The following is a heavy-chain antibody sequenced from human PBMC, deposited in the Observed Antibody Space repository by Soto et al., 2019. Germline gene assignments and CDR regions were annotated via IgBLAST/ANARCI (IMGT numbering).Heavy chain of an antibody. CDR2: IIPIFGTA. V-gene: IGHV1-69*06. CDR1: GGTFISYA. Sequence: SVKVSCKASGGTFISYAISWVRQAPGQGLEWMGGIIPIFGTANYAQKFQGRVTITADKSTSTAYMERSSLRSEDTAVYYCARSWGDWGSYRRDYYYYGMDVWGQGTTVTVSS. D-gene: IGHD1-26*01. J-gene: IGHJ6*02. CDR3: ARSWGDWGSYRRDYYYYGMDV.